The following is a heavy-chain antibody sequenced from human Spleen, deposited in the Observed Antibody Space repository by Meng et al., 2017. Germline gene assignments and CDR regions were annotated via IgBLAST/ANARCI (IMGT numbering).Heavy chain of an antibody. CDR2: MKEDGGAI. CDR3: ARAPSILDDFDI. D-gene: IGHD5-24*01. V-gene: IGHV3-7*01. Sequence: GESLKISCAASGFNFNNYWMTWVRQAPGKGLEWVASMKEDGGAIYYVDSRRGRFTISRDDSKNSLYLQMSSLRAEDTAVYLCARAPSILDDFDIWGLGTTVTVSS. CDR1: GFNFNNYW. J-gene: IGHJ3*02.